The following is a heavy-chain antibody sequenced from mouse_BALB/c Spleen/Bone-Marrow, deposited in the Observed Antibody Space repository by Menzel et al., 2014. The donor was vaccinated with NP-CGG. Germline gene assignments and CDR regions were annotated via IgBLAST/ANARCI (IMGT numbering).Heavy chain of an antibody. Sequence: VKLVESGPGLVQLSQSLSITCTVSGFSLTSYGVHWVRQSPGKGLEWLGVIWSGGSTDYNAAFISRLSISKDNSKSQVFFKMNSLQANDTAIYYCARNQGNYVSWFAYWGQGTLVTVSA. CDR2: IWSGGST. CDR3: ARNQGNYVSWFAY. D-gene: IGHD2-1*01. CDR1: GFSLTSYG. J-gene: IGHJ3*01. V-gene: IGHV2-2*02.